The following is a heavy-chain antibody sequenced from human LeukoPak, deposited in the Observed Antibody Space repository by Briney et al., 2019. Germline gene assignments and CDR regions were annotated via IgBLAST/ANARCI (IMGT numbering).Heavy chain of an antibody. CDR1: GFTFRSYG. CDR3: AKGSGWEMSYYYYYMDV. Sequence: GGSLRLSCAASGFTFRSYGMHWVRQAPGKGLEWVAVISYDGSDKYYAGSVKGRFTISRDNSKNTLYLQMNSLRAEDTAVYYCAKGSGWEMSYYYYYMDVWGKGTTVTVSS. V-gene: IGHV3-30*18. D-gene: IGHD1-26*01. CDR2: ISYDGSDK. J-gene: IGHJ6*03.